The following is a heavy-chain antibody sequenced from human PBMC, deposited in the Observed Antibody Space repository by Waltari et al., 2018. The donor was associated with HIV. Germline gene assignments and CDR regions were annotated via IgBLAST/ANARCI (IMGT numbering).Heavy chain of an antibody. CDR2: ISYDGSNK. J-gene: IGHJ4*02. CDR1: GFTFSSYG. D-gene: IGHD6-19*01. Sequence: QVQLVESGGGVVQPGRSLRLSCAASGFTFSSYGMHWVRQAPGKGLEWVAFISYDGSNKYYTDSVKGRFTISRDISKNTLYLQMTSLRAEDTAVYYCAKGSSGWLEVEAFDYWGQGTLVTVSS. V-gene: IGHV3-30*18. CDR3: AKGSSGWLEVEAFDY.